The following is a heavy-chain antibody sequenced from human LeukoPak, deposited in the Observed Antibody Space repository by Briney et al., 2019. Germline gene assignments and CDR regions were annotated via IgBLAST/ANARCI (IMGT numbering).Heavy chain of an antibody. J-gene: IGHJ2*01. CDR1: GFTFDDYA. Sequence: GGSLRLSCAASGFTFDDYAMHWVRQAPGKGLEWVSGISWNSGSTGYADSVKGRFTISRDNAKNSLYLQMNSLRAEDMALYYCAKSPEWELRSDWYFDLWGRGTLVTVSS. CDR3: AKSPEWELRSDWYFDL. D-gene: IGHD1-26*01. CDR2: ISWNSGST. V-gene: IGHV3-9*03.